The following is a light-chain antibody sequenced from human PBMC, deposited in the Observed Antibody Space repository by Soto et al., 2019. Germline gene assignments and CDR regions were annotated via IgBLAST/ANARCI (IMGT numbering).Light chain of an antibody. CDR3: QQYNNWPPIP. CDR2: GAS. V-gene: IGKV3-15*01. J-gene: IGKJ5*01. CDR1: QSVRSN. Sequence: IVMTQSPSALSVSPGERATLSCRASQSVRSNLAWYQQKPGQAPRLLIYGASTRATGIPARFSGSGSGTEFTLTISSLQSEDFAVYYCQQYNNWPPIPFGQGTRLEIK.